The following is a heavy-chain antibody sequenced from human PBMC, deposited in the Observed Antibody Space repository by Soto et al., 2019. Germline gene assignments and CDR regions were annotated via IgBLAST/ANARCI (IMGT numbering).Heavy chain of an antibody. CDR2: IYYSGST. V-gene: IGHV4-39*01. CDR1: GGSISSSSYY. CDR3: XRLGYSSSWYEVYGMDV. D-gene: IGHD6-13*01. Sequence: SETLSLTCTVSGGSISSSSYYWGWIRQPPGKGLEWIGSIYYSGSTYYNPSLKSRVTISVDTSKNQFSLKLSSVTAADTAVYYCXRLGYSSSWYEVYGMDVWGQGTTVTVSS. J-gene: IGHJ6*02.